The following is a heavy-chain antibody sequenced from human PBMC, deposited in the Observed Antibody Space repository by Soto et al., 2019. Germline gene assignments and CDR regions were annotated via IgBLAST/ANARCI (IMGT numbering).Heavy chain of an antibody. CDR3: ARRTLEWLSHYYGMDV. D-gene: IGHD3-3*01. CDR2: IDPSDSYT. CDR1: GYSFTSYW. V-gene: IGHV5-10-1*01. Sequence: PGESLKISCKGSGYSFTSYWISWVRQMPGKGLEWMGRIDPSDSYTNYSPSFQGHVTISADKSISTAYLQWSSLKASDTAMYYCARRTLEWLSHYYGMDVWGQGTTVTVSS. J-gene: IGHJ6*02.